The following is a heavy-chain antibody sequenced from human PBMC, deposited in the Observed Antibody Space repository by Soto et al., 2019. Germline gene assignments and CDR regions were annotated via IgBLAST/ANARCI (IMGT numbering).Heavy chain of an antibody. Sequence: EVQLVESGGGLLQPGGSLRLSCAVSGSTFSNDWMHWVRQAPGKGLVWVSHINSDGSSTNYADSVKGRFTIARDNAKNTVYLQMNSLRAEDTAVYYCARDRSYRVDVWGQGTTVTVSS. J-gene: IGHJ6*02. CDR2: INSDGSST. D-gene: IGHD6-13*01. CDR3: ARDRSYRVDV. CDR1: GSTFSNDW. V-gene: IGHV3-74*01.